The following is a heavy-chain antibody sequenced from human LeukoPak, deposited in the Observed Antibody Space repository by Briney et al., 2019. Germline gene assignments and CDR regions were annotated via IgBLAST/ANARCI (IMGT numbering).Heavy chain of an antibody. V-gene: IGHV1-18*01. CDR3: ARTNLWFGEPNWFDP. J-gene: IGHJ5*02. CDR1: GYTFTSYG. Sequence: ASVKVSCKASGYTFTSYGISWVRQAPGQGLEWMGWISAYNGNTNYAQKLQGRVTMTTDTSTSTAYIELRSLRSDDTAVYYCARTNLWFGEPNWFDPWGQGTLVTVSS. D-gene: IGHD3-10*01. CDR2: ISAYNGNT.